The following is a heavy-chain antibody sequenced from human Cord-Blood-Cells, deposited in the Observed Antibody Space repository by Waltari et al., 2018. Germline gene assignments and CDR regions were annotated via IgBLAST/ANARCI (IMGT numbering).Heavy chain of an antibody. Sequence: EVQLVESGGGLVQPGGSLRLSCAASGFTFSSYEMNWVRQAPGKGLEWVSYISSSGSTIDYADSVKGRFTISRDNAKNSLYLQMNSLRAEDTAVYYCARDVVVPAAVYWYFDLWGRGTLVTVSS. CDR3: ARDVVVPAAVYWYFDL. CDR1: GFTFSSYE. CDR2: ISSSGSTI. V-gene: IGHV3-48*03. J-gene: IGHJ2*01. D-gene: IGHD2-2*01.